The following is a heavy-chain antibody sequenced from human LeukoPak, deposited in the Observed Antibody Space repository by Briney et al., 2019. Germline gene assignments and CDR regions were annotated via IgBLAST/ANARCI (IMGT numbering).Heavy chain of an antibody. Sequence: GASVKVSCKASGYTFTSYGISWVRQATGQGLEWMGWISAYNGNTNYAQKLQGRVTMTTDTSTSTAYMELRSLRSDDTAVYYCARADYGDHPWDFDYWGQGTLVTVSS. CDR3: ARADYGDHPWDFDY. J-gene: IGHJ4*02. D-gene: IGHD4-17*01. CDR2: ISAYNGNT. V-gene: IGHV1-18*01. CDR1: GYTFTSYG.